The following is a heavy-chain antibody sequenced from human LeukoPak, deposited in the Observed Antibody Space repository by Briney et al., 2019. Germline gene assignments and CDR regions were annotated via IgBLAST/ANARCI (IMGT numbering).Heavy chain of an antibody. CDR1: GFTFSSYG. J-gene: IGHJ4*02. CDR3: ARVYGDYEGVDY. D-gene: IGHD4-17*01. V-gene: IGHV3-33*08. CDR2: IWYDGSNK. Sequence: GGSLRLSCAASGFTFSSYGMHWVRQAPGKGLGWVAVIWYDGSNKYYADSVKGRFTISRDNSKNTLYLQMNSLRAEDTAVYYCARVYGDYEGVDYWGQGTLVTVSS.